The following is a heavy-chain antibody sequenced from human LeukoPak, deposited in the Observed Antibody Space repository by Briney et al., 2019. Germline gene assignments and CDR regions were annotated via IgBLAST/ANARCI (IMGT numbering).Heavy chain of an antibody. CDR1: GFTFSRYG. CDR3: ARGGAHDYGDYVTPEFDY. V-gene: IGHV3-30*03. Sequence: PGGSLRLSCAASGFTFSRYGMHWVRQAPGKGLEWVAVISYDGSNKYYADSVKGRFTISRDNSKNTLYLQMNSLKTEDTAVYYCARGGAHDYGDYVTPEFDYWGQGTLVTVSS. J-gene: IGHJ4*02. CDR2: ISYDGSNK. D-gene: IGHD4-17*01.